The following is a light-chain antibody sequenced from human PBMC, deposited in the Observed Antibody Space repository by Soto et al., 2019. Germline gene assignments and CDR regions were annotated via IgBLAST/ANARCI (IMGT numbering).Light chain of an antibody. CDR2: VNSDGSH. CDR1: SGHSSSA. CDR3: QTWGSGMWV. J-gene: IGLJ3*02. V-gene: IGLV4-69*01. Sequence: QPVLTQSPSASASLGASVKLTCTLSSGHSSSAIAWHQQQPEKGPRYLMKVNSDGSHTKGDGIPDRFSGSSSGAERYLTISSLQSEDEADYYCQTWGSGMWVFGGGTQLTVL.